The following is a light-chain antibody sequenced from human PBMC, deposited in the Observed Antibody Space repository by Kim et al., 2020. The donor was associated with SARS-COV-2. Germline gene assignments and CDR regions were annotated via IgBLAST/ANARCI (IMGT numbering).Light chain of an antibody. Sequence: PGETAACSCRASESVDSSKLAWYQQKPGQPPRLPSFGASCRATGIADRFSGSVSGTDFTLTISRREPEDFAVYYCQQFGGSPPCTFGQGTRLEIK. CDR3: QQFGGSPPCT. V-gene: IGKV3-20*01. CDR2: GAS. CDR1: ESVDSSK. J-gene: IGKJ5*01.